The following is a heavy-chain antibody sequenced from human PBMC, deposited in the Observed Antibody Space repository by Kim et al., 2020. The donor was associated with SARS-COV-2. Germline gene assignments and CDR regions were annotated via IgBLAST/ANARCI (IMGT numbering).Heavy chain of an antibody. CDR1: GFTFSSYA. Sequence: GGSLRLSCAASGFTFSSYAMHWVRQAPGKGLEWVAVISYDGSNKYYADSVKGRFTISRDNSKNTLYLQMNSLRAEDTAVYYCARDGGYCSGGSCYGYYYGMDVWGQGTTVTVSS. CDR3: ARDGGYCSGGSCYGYYYGMDV. V-gene: IGHV3-30*04. D-gene: IGHD2-15*01. J-gene: IGHJ6*02. CDR2: ISYDGSNK.